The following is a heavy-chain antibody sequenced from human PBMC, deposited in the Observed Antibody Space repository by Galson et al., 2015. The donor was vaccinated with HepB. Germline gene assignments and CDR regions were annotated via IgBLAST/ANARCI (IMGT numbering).Heavy chain of an antibody. CDR1: GFTFSSYA. V-gene: IGHV3-23*01. CDR3: AKVPSSGWYAGYDY. J-gene: IGHJ4*02. Sequence: SLRLSCAASGFTFSSYAMSWVRQAPGKGLEWVSAISGSGGSTYYADSVKGRFTISRDNSKNTLYLQMNSLRAEDTAVYYCAKVPSSGWYAGYDYWGQGTLVTVSS. CDR2: ISGSGGST. D-gene: IGHD6-19*01.